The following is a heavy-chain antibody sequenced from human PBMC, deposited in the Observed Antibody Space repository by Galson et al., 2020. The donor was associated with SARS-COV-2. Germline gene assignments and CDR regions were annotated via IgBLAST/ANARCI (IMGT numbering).Heavy chain of an antibody. CDR3: ARSDSHLGQIDY. D-gene: IGHD2-15*01. Sequence: SETLSLTCTVSGGSISSYYWSWIRQPPGTGLEWIGYIYYSGSTNYNPSLKSRLTISVDTSKNHFSLKLSSVTAADTAVYYCARSDSHLGQIDYWGQGTLVTVSS. CDR2: IYYSGST. J-gene: IGHJ4*02. V-gene: IGHV4-59*13. CDR1: GGSISSYY.